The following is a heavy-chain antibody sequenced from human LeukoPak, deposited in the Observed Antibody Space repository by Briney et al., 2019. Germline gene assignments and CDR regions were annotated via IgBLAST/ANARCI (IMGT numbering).Heavy chain of an antibody. D-gene: IGHD4-11*01. Sequence: GSLRLSCAASGFTFSSYAMHWVRQAPGKGLEWVAVISYDGSNKYYADSVKGRFTISRDNSKNTLYLQMNSLRTEDAAVYYCARVTTINDFDYWGQGTLVTVSS. J-gene: IGHJ4*02. CDR3: ARVTTINDFDY. CDR1: GFTFSSYA. CDR2: ISYDGSNK. V-gene: IGHV3-30-3*01.